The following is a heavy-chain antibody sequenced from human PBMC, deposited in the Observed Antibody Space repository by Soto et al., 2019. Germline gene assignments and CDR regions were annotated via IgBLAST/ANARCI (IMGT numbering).Heavy chain of an antibody. V-gene: IGHV4-39*01. J-gene: IGHJ4*02. CDR2: IYYSGRT. D-gene: IGHD6-19*01. CDR1: GGSISSSSYY. Sequence: QLQLQESGPGLVKPSETLSLTCTVSGGSISSSSYYWGWIRQPPGKGLEWIGRIYYSGRTYNNPSLKSRVTISVDTSKNQFSLKLSSVTAADTAVYYCARLQQWLFDYWGQGTLVTVSS. CDR3: ARLQQWLFDY.